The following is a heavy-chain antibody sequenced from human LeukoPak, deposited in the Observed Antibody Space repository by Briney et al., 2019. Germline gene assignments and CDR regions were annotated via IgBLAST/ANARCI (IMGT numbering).Heavy chain of an antibody. CDR1: GGSISSGDYY. CDR2: IYYSGST. Sequence: SQTLSLTCTVSGGSISSGDYYWSWIRQPPGKGLEWIGYIYYSGSTYYNPSLKSRVTISVDTSKNQFSLKLSSVTAADTAVYYCARGGGWLFEDWYFDLWGRDTLVTVSS. J-gene: IGHJ2*01. CDR3: ARGGGWLFEDWYFDL. D-gene: IGHD3-22*01. V-gene: IGHV4-30-4*01.